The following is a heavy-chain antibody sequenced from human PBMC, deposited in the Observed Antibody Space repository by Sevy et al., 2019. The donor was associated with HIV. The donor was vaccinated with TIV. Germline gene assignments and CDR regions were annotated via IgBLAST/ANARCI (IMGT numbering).Heavy chain of an antibody. D-gene: IGHD3-22*01. CDR1: GYSFTSHW. CDR3: ARSRSGYFDSSGYYIN. Sequence: GESLMISCKGHGYSFTSHWIGWVRQMPGKGLDWMGIIFPGDSETRYSPSFQGEVTISADKSISTAFLQWSSLKASDTAIYYCARSRSGYFDSSGYYINWGQGTLVTVSS. J-gene: IGHJ4*02. CDR2: IFPGDSET. V-gene: IGHV5-51*01.